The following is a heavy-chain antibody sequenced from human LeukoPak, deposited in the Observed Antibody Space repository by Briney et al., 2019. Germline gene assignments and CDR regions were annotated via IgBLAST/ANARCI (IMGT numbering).Heavy chain of an antibody. J-gene: IGHJ4*02. D-gene: IGHD3-10*01. CDR3: ARSMVRGASFDY. V-gene: IGHV3-48*03. CDR2: ISSSDSTI. CDR1: GFTFSSYE. Sequence: GGSLRLSCAASGFTFSSYEMHWVRQPPGKGLEWVSYISSSDSTIYYADSVKGRFTISRDNSKNTLYLQMNSLRAEDTAVYYCARSMVRGASFDYWGQGTLVTVSS.